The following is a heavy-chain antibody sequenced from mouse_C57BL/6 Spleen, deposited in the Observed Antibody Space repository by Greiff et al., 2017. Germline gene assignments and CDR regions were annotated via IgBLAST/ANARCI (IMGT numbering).Heavy chain of an antibody. CDR3: ARHGSSYWYFDV. Sequence: QVQLQQPGAELVKPGASVKMSCKASGYTFTSYWITWVKQRPGQGLEWIGDIYPGSGSTNYNEKFKGKDTLTVAPSSSTASMQLSSLTSDDSAVYYCARHGSSYWYFDVWGTGTTVTVSS. CDR1: GYTFTSYW. J-gene: IGHJ1*03. D-gene: IGHD1-1*01. CDR2: IYPGSGST. V-gene: IGHV1-55*01.